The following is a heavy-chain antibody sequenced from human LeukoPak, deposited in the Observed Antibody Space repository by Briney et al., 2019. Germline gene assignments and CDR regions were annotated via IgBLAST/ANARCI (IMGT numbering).Heavy chain of an antibody. CDR2: ISSSSSYI. D-gene: IGHD3/OR15-3a*01. CDR1: GFTFSSYS. V-gene: IGHV3-21*01. J-gene: IGHJ4*02. CDR3: ARSGIFGLYYFDY. Sequence: GGSLRLSCAASGFTFSSYSMNWVRQAPGKGLEWVSSISSSSSYIYYADSVKGRFTISRDNAKNSLYLQMNSLRAEDTAVYYCARSGIFGLYYFDYWGQGTLVTVSS.